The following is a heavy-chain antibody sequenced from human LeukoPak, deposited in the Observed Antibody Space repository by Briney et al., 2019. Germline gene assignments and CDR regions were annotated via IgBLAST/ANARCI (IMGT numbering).Heavy chain of an antibody. CDR3: AKGSILWFGELLSQIDY. J-gene: IGHJ4*02. V-gene: IGHV3-23*01. CDR1: GFTFSSYA. CDR2: ISGSGGST. Sequence: GGSLRLSCAASGFTFSSYAMSWVRQAPGKGLEWVSAISGSGGSTYYADSVKGRFTISRDNSKNTLYLQMNSLRAEDTAVYYCAKGSILWFGELLSQIDYWGQGTLVTVSS. D-gene: IGHD3-10*01.